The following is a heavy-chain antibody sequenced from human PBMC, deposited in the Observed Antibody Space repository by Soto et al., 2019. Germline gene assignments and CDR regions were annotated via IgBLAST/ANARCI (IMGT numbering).Heavy chain of an antibody. CDR1: GFTFSSYG. CDR3: AKGSEIVATICSCDY. Sequence: PGGSLRLSCEASGFTFSSYGMHWVRQAPGKGLEWVAVISYDGSNKYYADSVKGRFTISRDNSKNTLYLQMNSLRAEDTAVYYCAKGSEIVATICSCDYWGQGTLVTVSS. V-gene: IGHV3-30*18. CDR2: ISYDGSNK. J-gene: IGHJ4*02. D-gene: IGHD5-12*01.